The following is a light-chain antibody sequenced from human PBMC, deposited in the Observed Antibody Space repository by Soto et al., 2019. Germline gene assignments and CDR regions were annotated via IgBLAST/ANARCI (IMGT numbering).Light chain of an antibody. CDR2: AAS. Sequence: DVQMTQSPSSLSASVVDGVTITFLASHSVGNFLNWYQQKPGLPPKYLIYAASNLQSGVPSRFSGSGSGTDFTLTISNLQPEDFATYYCQQSFTTWTFGQGTKVDIK. CDR3: QQSFTTWT. J-gene: IGKJ1*01. CDR1: HSVGNF. V-gene: IGKV1-39*01.